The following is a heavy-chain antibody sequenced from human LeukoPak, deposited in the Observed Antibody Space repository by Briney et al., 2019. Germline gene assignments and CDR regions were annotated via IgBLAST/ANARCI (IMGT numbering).Heavy chain of an antibody. J-gene: IGHJ3*01. D-gene: IGHD3-10*01. CDR1: GFTFSNAW. V-gene: IGHV3-15*01. Sequence: GGSLRLSCAASGFTFSNAWMSWVRQAPGKGLEWVGRIKSKTDRGTTDYAAPVKGRFTISRDNSRNTLYLQMNSLKTDDTAVYYCTSKIGGWSPFDVWGRGTMVTVSS. CDR2: IKSKTDRGTT. CDR3: TSKIGGWSPFDV.